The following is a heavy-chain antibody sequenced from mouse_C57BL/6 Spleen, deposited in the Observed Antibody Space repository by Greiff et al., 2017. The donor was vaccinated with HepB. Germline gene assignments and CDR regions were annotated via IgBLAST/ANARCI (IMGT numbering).Heavy chain of an antibody. Sequence: EVKVVESGGGLVKPGGSLKLSCAASGFTFSSYAMSWVRQTPEKRLEWVATISDGGSYTYYPDNVKGRFTISRDNAKNNLYLQMSHLKSEDTAMYYCARDQGSSRYFDVWGTGTTVTVSS. CDR2: ISDGGSYT. J-gene: IGHJ1*03. V-gene: IGHV5-4*01. D-gene: IGHD1-1*01. CDR3: ARDQGSSRYFDV. CDR1: GFTFSSYA.